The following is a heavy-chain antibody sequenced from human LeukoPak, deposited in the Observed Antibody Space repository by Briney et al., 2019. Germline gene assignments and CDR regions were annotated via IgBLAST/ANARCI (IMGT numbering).Heavy chain of an antibody. V-gene: IGHV3-74*01. CDR2: INGDGSST. D-gene: IGHD3-9*01. CDR3: ARDSDDILTGYALWDY. J-gene: IGHJ4*02. Sequence: GGSLRLSCAASGFIFSSYWMHWVRQAPGKGLVWVSRINGDGSSTSYADFLKGRVTISRDNAKNSLYLQMNSLRAEDTAVYYCARDSDDILTGYALWDYWGQGTLVTVSS. CDR1: GFIFSSYW.